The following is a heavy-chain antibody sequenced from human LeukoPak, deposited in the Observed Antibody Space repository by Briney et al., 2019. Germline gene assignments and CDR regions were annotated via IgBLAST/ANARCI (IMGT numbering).Heavy chain of an antibody. CDR3: AKRGMTTVPLYYFDY. CDR2: ISGSGGST. Sequence: GGSLRLSCAASGFTFSSYAMSWIRQAPGKGLEWVSAISGSGGSTYYADSVKGRFTISRDNSKNTLWLQMNSLRAEDTAVYYCAKRGMTTVPLYYFDYWGQGTLVTVSS. CDR1: GFTFSSYA. J-gene: IGHJ4*02. V-gene: IGHV3-23*01. D-gene: IGHD4-17*01.